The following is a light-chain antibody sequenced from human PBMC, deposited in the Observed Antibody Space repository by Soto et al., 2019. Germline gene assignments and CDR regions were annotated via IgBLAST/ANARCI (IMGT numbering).Light chain of an antibody. V-gene: IGKV3D-20*02. CDR2: GAS. Sequence: EIVLTLSPGTLSLSPRERATLSCRAIQSVSSSYLAWYQQKPGQAPRLLIYGASSRATGIPDRFSGSGSGTDFTLTISRVESEDSAIYYCQQRSNWLSITFGQGRLLEIK. CDR1: QSVSSSY. CDR3: QQRSNWLSIT. J-gene: IGKJ5*01.